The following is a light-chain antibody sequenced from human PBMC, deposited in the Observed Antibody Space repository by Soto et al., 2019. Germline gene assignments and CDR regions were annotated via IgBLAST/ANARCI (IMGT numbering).Light chain of an antibody. V-gene: IGKV3-15*01. CDR3: QQYNTWPPIT. J-gene: IGKJ5*01. Sequence: ETVMTQSPATLSVSPGERATLSCRASQSVSNNLAWYQQKPGQAPRLLFYGASTRATGLPARFSGSGSGTDFTLTISSLQSEDFAVYYCQQYNTWPPITFGQGTRLEIK. CDR2: GAS. CDR1: QSVSNN.